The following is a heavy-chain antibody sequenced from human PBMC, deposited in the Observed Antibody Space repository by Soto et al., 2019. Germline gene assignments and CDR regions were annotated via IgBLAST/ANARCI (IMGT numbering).Heavy chain of an antibody. CDR2: ISSNGGST. V-gene: IGHV3-64D*08. CDR1: GFTFSSYA. CDR3: VKGGGLLWFGELLSYYYYGMDV. Sequence: GGSLRLSCSASGFTFSSYAMHWVRQAPGKGLEYVSAISSNGGSTYYADSVKGRFTISRDNSKNPLYLQRSSLRAEDTAVYYCVKGGGLLWFGELLSYYYYGMDVWGQGTTVTVSS. J-gene: IGHJ6*02. D-gene: IGHD3-10*01.